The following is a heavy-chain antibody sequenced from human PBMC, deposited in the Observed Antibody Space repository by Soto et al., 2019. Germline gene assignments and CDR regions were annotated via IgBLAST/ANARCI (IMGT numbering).Heavy chain of an antibody. Sequence: GGSLRLSCAASGFTFSSYGMHWVRQAPGKGLEWVAVISYDGRNKYYADSVKGRFTISRDNSKNTLYLQMNSLRAEDTAVYYCAKDQGWNYQIGYFDYWGQGTLVTVSS. J-gene: IGHJ4*02. D-gene: IGHD1-7*01. CDR2: ISYDGRNK. CDR1: GFTFSSYG. CDR3: AKDQGWNYQIGYFDY. V-gene: IGHV3-30*18.